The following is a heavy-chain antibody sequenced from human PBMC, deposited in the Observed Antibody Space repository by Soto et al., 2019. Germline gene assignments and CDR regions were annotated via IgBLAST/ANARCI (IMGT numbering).Heavy chain of an antibody. Sequence: GGSLRLSCADSGLSFSSYGMHWVRQAPGEGLEWVAAISYDGSNKNYLASVEGRFTISRDNSKNTLYLQMNALRPEDTAVYYCARDFSMVVVAPGYWGQGTLVTVS. CDR1: GLSFSSYG. V-gene: IGHV3-30*03. D-gene: IGHD3-22*01. J-gene: IGHJ4*02. CDR2: ISYDGSNK. CDR3: ARDFSMVVVAPGY.